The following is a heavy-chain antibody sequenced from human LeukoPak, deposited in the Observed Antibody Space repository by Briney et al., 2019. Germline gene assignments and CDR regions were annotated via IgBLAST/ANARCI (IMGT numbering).Heavy chain of an antibody. CDR2: ISYDGTNK. Sequence: GGSLRLSCAASGFTFSNYGMHWLRQAPGKGLEWVALISYDGTNKYYADSVKGRFTISRDNSKNTLYLQMNSLRAEDTAVYYCAKSSGSDYWGQGTLVTVSS. CDR1: GFTFSNYG. CDR3: AKSSGSDY. J-gene: IGHJ4*02. V-gene: IGHV3-30*18. D-gene: IGHD6-19*01.